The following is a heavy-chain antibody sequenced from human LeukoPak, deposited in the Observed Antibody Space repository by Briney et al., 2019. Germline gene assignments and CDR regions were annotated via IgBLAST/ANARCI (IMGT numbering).Heavy chain of an antibody. D-gene: IGHD1-26*01. J-gene: IGHJ4*02. Sequence: GGSLRLSCAASGFTLSSYEMNWVRRAPGKGLEWVSYISSSGSTIYYADSVKGRFTISRDNAKNSLYLQMNSLRAEDTAVYYCASVGYYFDYWGQGTLVTVSS. CDR1: GFTLSSYE. V-gene: IGHV3-48*03. CDR3: ASVGYYFDY. CDR2: ISSSGSTI.